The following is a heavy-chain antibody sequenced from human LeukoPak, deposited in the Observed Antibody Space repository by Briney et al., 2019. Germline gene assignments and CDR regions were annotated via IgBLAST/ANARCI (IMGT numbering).Heavy chain of an antibody. CDR3: ARYNWNYGGSYYYMDV. CDR1: GYTFTSYG. CDR2: ISAYNGNT. J-gene: IGHJ6*03. Sequence: ASVTVSCKSSGYTFTSYGISWVRQAPGQGLAWMGWISAYNGNTNYAQKLQGRVTMTTDTSTSTAYMELRSLRSDDTAVYYCARYNWNYGGSYYYMDVWGKGTTVTVSS. D-gene: IGHD1-7*01. V-gene: IGHV1-18*01.